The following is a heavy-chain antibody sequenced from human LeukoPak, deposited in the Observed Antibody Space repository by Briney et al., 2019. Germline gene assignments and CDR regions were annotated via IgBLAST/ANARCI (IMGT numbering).Heavy chain of an antibody. V-gene: IGHV1-18*01. CDR2: ISGYNGNT. CDR1: GYTFTSYG. CDR3: ARSPLAAFCSGYSPLDY. Sequence: AASVKVSCKASGYTFTSYGISWVRQAPGQGLEWMGWISGYNGNTNYAQKLQGRVTMTTDTSTSTAYMELRSLRSDDTAVYYCARSPLAAFCSGYSPLDYWGQGTLVTVSS. D-gene: IGHD3-3*01. J-gene: IGHJ4*02.